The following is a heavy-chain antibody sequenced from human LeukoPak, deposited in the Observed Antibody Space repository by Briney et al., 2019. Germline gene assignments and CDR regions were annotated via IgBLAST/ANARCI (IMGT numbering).Heavy chain of an antibody. CDR2: IYPGDSDT. V-gene: IGHV5-51*01. CDR3: ARQKCTSCWTDV. CDR1: GYSFTSYW. J-gene: IGHJ6*02. D-gene: IGHD2-2*01. Sequence: GESLKISCRGSGYSFTSYWIGWVRQMPGKGLEWIGIIYPGDSDTRYSPCFQGQVTISADKSISTAYLQWSSLKASHTAMYSCARQKCTSCWTDVWGQGTTVTVSS.